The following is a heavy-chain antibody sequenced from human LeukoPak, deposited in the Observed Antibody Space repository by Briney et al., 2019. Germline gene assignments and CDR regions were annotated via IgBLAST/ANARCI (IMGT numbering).Heavy chain of an antibody. D-gene: IGHD6-19*01. Sequence: GGSLRLSCAASGFTFDDYAMHWVRQAPGKGLEWVSGISWNSGSIGYADSVKGRFTISRDNAKNSLYLQMNSLRAEDTALYYCAKDMVGRRSSGPIDYWGQGTLVTVSS. J-gene: IGHJ4*02. CDR2: ISWNSGSI. CDR1: GFTFDDYA. CDR3: AKDMVGRRSSGPIDY. V-gene: IGHV3-9*01.